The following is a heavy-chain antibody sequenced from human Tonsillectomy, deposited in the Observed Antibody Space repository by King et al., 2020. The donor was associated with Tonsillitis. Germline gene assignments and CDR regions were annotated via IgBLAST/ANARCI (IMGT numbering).Heavy chain of an antibody. D-gene: IGHD2-15*01. CDR1: GFTFISYA. Sequence: VQLVESGGGLVQPGGSLRLSCAASGFTFISYAMTWVRQAPGKGLEWVSAISGSGSSTYYAESVKGRFTISRDNSKNTLYLQMNSLRAEDTAVYYCAKGASGVSFYSLGSGFDYWGQGTLVTVSS. CDR3: AKGASGVSFYSLGSGFDY. V-gene: IGHV3-23*04. CDR2: ISGSGSST. J-gene: IGHJ4*02.